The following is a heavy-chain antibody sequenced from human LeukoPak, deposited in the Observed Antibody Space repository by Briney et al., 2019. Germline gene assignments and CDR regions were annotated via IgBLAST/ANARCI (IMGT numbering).Heavy chain of an antibody. CDR2: IVVGSGNT. CDR1: GFTFTKSA. V-gene: IGHV1-58*01. J-gene: IGHJ3*02. CDR3: AAPRSGNYYAAFDI. Sequence: GASVKVSCKASGFTFTKSAVQWVRQARGQSLEWIGWIVVGSGNTNCTQKFQERDTITRDMSTSTAYMELSSLRSEDSAVYYCAAPRSGNYYAAFDIWGQGTMVTVSS. D-gene: IGHD1-26*01.